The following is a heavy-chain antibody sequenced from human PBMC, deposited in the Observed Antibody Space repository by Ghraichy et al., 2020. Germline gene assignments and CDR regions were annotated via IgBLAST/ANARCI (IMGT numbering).Heavy chain of an antibody. CDR1: GGSFSGYY. CDR2: INHSGST. V-gene: IGHV4-34*01. D-gene: IGHD4-23*01. J-gene: IGHJ4*02. Sequence: SQTLSLTCAVYGGSFSGYYWSWIRQPPGKGLEWIGEINHSGSTNYNPSLKSRVTISVDTSKNQFSLKLSSVTAADTAVYYCARAVIGGSWGSLHQYGGNSFYFRYFDYWGQGTLVTVSS. CDR3: ARAVIGGSWGSLHQYGGNSFYFRYFDY.